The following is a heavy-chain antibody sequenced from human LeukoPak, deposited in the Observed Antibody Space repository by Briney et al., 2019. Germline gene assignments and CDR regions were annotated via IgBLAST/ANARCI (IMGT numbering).Heavy chain of an antibody. D-gene: IGHD2-8*02. CDR2: IFPSGGEI. J-gene: IGHJ4*02. V-gene: IGHV3-23*01. CDR1: GFTFSTFA. Sequence: GGSLRLSCAASGFTFSTFAMIWVRQPPGKGLEWVSSIFPSGGEIHYADSVRGRFTISRDNSKSTPSLQMNSLRAEDTAIYYCATYRQVLLPFESWGQGTLVTVSS. CDR3: ATYRQVLLPFES.